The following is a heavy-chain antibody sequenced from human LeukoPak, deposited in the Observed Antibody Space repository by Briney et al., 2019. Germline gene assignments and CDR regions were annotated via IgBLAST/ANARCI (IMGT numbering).Heavy chain of an antibody. CDR2: VDNDGWAT. V-gene: IGHV3-48*03. J-gene: IGHJ5*02. Sequence: GGSLRLSCAASGFSLSSFEMNWVRQAPGKGLERIAYVDNDGWATSYYADSVKGRFTITRDDAKSSLYLQMDSLTVEDTAVYYCARDLIGWSLDPWGQGTLVSVYS. CDR3: ARDLIGWSLDP. CDR1: GFSLSSFE. D-gene: IGHD2-2*03.